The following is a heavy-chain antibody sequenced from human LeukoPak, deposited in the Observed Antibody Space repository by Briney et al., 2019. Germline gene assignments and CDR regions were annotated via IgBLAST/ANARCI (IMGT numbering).Heavy chain of an antibody. J-gene: IGHJ4*02. V-gene: IGHV3-48*01. Sequence: TGGSLRLSCAASGFTFSTYDMNWVRQAPGKGLEWVSYISSSSSTIYYADSVKGRFTISRDNAKNSLYLQMNSLRAEDTAVYYCANTAGYKVYWGQGTLVTVSS. CDR2: ISSSSSTI. CDR1: GFTFSTYD. CDR3: ANTAGYKVY. D-gene: IGHD1-14*01.